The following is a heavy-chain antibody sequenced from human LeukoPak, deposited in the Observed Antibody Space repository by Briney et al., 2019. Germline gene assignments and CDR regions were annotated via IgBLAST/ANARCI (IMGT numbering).Heavy chain of an antibody. Sequence: GGSLRLSCAASGFTLSSYAMSWVRQAPGKGLEWVSAISGSGGSTYYADSVKGRFTISRDNFKNTLYLQMNSLRAEDTAVYYCAKNYDSSGYSYWGQGTLVTVSS. J-gene: IGHJ4*02. CDR3: AKNYDSSGYSY. CDR1: GFTLSSYA. V-gene: IGHV3-23*01. D-gene: IGHD3-22*01. CDR2: ISGSGGST.